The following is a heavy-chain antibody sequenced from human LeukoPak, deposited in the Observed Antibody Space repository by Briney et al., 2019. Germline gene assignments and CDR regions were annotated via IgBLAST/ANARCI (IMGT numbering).Heavy chain of an antibody. CDR1: GFIVSSNY. V-gene: IGHV3-66*01. D-gene: IGHD3-22*01. CDR2: IYSSGST. CDR3: ARGGGYPYFDY. J-gene: IGHJ4*02. Sequence: GGSLRLSCAASGFIVSSNYMGWVRQAPGKGLEWVSVIYSSGSTYYPDSVKGRFTISRDNSKNTPYLQMNSLRAEDTAVYYCARGGGYPYFDYWGQGTLVTVSS.